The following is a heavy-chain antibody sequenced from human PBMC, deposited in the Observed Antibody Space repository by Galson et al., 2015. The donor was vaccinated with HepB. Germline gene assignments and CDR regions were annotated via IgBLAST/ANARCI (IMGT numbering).Heavy chain of an antibody. J-gene: IGHJ6*02. CDR3: AREYSGSNLPYYYYGMDV. V-gene: IGHV3-30-3*01. D-gene: IGHD1-26*01. CDR2: ISYDGGNK. CDR1: GFTFTSYA. Sequence: SLRLSCAASGFTFTSYAMHWVRQAPGKGLEWVALISYDGGNKKYADSVKGRFTISRDNSKNTLDLQMNSLRAEDTAEYYCAREYSGSNLPYYYYGMDVWGQGTTVTVSS.